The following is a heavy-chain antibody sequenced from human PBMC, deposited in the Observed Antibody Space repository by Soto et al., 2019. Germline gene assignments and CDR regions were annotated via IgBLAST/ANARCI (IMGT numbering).Heavy chain of an antibody. J-gene: IGHJ5*02. CDR2: FDPEDGET. V-gene: IGHV1-24*01. CDR3: ATRALYCSSTSCATNWFDP. CDR1: GYTLTELS. D-gene: IGHD2-2*01. Sequence: ASVKVSCKVSGYTLTELSMHWVRQAPGKGLEWMGGFDPEDGETIYAQKFQGRVTMTEDTSTDTAYMELSSLRSEDTAVYYCATRALYCSSTSCATNWFDPWGQGTLVTVSS.